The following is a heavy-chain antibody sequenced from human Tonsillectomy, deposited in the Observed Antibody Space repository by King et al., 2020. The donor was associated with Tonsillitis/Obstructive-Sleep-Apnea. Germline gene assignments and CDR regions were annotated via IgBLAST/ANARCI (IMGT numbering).Heavy chain of an antibody. D-gene: IGHD3-3*01. J-gene: IGHJ6*02. CDR1: GYTFIGYY. Sequence: VQLVESGAEVKKPGASVKVSCKASGYTFIGYYLHWVRQAPGQGLEWMGWINPNSGGTNYAQKFQGRVTMTRDMSISTAYMELSRLRSDDTAVYYCAREIWSGYYAGSYYGMDVWGQGTTVTVSS. CDR3: AREIWSGYYAGSYYGMDV. V-gene: IGHV1-2*02. CDR2: INPNSGGT.